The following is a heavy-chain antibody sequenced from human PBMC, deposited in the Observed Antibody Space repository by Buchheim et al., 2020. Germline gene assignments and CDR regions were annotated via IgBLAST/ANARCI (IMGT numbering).Heavy chain of an antibody. D-gene: IGHD5-12*01. CDR1: GFTFSSYG. J-gene: IGHJ4*02. CDR2: ISYDGSNK. Sequence: QVQLVESGGGVVQPGRSLRLSCAASGFTFSSYGMHWVRQAPGKGLEWVAVISYDGSNKYYADSVKGRFTISRDNSKNTLYLQMNSLRAEDTAVYYCAKLVSGYDSSSVPLWGQGTL. V-gene: IGHV3-30*18. CDR3: AKLVSGYDSSSVPL.